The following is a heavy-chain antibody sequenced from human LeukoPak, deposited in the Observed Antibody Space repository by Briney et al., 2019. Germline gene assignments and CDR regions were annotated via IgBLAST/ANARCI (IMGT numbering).Heavy chain of an antibody. J-gene: IGHJ4*02. CDR2: IYSGGST. D-gene: IGHD2-2*02. CDR3: AKDLPYCSSTSCYRGYFDY. V-gene: IGHV3-53*05. CDR1: GFTVSSNY. Sequence: GSLRLSCAASGFTVSSNYMSWVRQAPGKGLEWVSVIYSGGSTYYADSVKGRFTISRDNSKNALYLQMNSLRAEDTAVYYCAKDLPYCSSTSCYRGYFDYWGQGTLVTVSS.